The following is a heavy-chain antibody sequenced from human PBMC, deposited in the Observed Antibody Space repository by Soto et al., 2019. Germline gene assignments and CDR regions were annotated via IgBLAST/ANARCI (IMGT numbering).Heavy chain of an antibody. CDR2: IYYSGST. J-gene: IGHJ5*02. D-gene: IGHD3-3*01. CDR1: GGSISSYY. CDR3: ARKVSGVVTYNWFDP. Sequence: SETLSLTCTVSGGSISSYYWSWIRQPPGKGLEWIGYIYYSGSTNYNPSLKSRVTISVDTSKNQFSLKLCSVTAADTAVYYCARKVSGVVTYNWFDPWGQGTLVTVSS. V-gene: IGHV4-59*01.